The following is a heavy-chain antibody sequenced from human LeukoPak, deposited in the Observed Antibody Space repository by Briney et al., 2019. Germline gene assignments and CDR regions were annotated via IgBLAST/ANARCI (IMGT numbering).Heavy chain of an antibody. J-gene: IGHJ5*02. D-gene: IGHD4-23*01. Sequence: GGSLRLSCAASGFTFSSYSMNWVRQAPGKGLEWVSSISSSSSYIYYADSVKGRFTTSRDNAKNSLYLQMNSLRAEDTAVYYCAREGGTTVVTENWFDPWGQGTLVTVSS. CDR1: GFTFSSYS. V-gene: IGHV3-21*01. CDR2: ISSSSSYI. CDR3: AREGGTTVVTENWFDP.